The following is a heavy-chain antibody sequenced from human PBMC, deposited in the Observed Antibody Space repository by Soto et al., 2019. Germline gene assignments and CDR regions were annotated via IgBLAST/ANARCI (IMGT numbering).Heavy chain of an antibody. V-gene: IGHV1-18*01. CDR2: ISAYNGNT. J-gene: IGHJ5*02. CDR1: GYTFTSYG. Sequence: ASVKVSCKASGYTFTSYGISWVRQAPGQGLEWMGWISAYNGNTNYAQKLQGRVTMTTDTSTSTAYMELRSLRAEDTAVYYCARVSPAVAGRIPWFDPWGQGTLVTVSS. CDR3: ARVSPAVAGRIPWFDP. D-gene: IGHD6-19*01.